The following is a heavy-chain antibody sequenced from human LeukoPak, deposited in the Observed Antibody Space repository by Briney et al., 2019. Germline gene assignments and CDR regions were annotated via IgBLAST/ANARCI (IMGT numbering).Heavy chain of an antibody. CDR1: GYSFTSYW. Sequence: GESLKISCKGSGYSFTSYWIGWARQLPGKGLEWMGIIYPGDSDTRYSPSFQGQVTISADKSISTAYLQWSSLKASDTAMYYCARLFYMATISGWFDAWGQGTLVTVSS. CDR3: ARLFYMATISGWFDA. D-gene: IGHD5-12*01. V-gene: IGHV5-51*01. J-gene: IGHJ5*02. CDR2: IYPGDSDT.